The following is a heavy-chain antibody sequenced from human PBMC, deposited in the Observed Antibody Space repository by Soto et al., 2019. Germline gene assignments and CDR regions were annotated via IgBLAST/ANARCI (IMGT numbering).Heavy chain of an antibody. CDR1: GSSLSTGSSH. Sequence: SQTRSLTCTLSGSSLSTGSSHRRWIRQPPWQGLEWMGYIYYSGSTNYNPSLKSRVTISVDTSKNQFSLKLSSVTAADTAVYYCARGLERGITMVRGVIFDPWGQGTLVTVSS. CDR2: IYYSGST. V-gene: IGHV4-61*01. D-gene: IGHD3-10*01. J-gene: IGHJ5*02. CDR3: ARGLERGITMVRGVIFDP.